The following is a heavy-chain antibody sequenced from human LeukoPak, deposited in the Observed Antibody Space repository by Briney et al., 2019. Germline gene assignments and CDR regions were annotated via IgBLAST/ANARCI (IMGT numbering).Heavy chain of an antibody. CDR1: GGSFSGYY. Sequence: PSETLSLTCAVYGGSFSGYYWGWIRQPPGKGLEWIGEINHSGRTNYNPSLKSRVTISVDTSKNQFSLKLSSVTAADTAVYYCARAGDSSGYSDYWGQGTLVTVSS. D-gene: IGHD3-22*01. CDR2: INHSGRT. J-gene: IGHJ4*02. CDR3: ARAGDSSGYSDY. V-gene: IGHV4-34*01.